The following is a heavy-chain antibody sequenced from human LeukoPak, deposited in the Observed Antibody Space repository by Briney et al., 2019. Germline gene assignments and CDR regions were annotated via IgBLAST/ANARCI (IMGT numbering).Heavy chain of an antibody. D-gene: IGHD2-15*01. J-gene: IGHJ3*02. CDR2: ISYSGST. CDR3: ASQPRNCSCGSCSDAFDI. CDR1: GGSISSYY. V-gene: IGHV4-59*01. Sequence: SETLPLTCTVSGGSISSYYWSWIRQPPGKGLEWIGYISYSGSTNYNPSLKSRVTISVDTSKNQFSLKLSSVAAAGTAVYYCASQPRNCSCGSCSDAFDIWGQGTMVTVSS.